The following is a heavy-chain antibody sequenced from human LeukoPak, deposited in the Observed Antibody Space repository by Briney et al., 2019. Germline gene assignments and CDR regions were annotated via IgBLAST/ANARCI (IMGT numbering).Heavy chain of an antibody. CDR1: GFTFSSYG. J-gene: IGHJ6*02. CDR3: ANSYYGMDV. V-gene: IGHV3-30*18. CDR2: ISYDGGNK. Sequence: GRSLRLSCAASGFTFSSYGMHWVRQAPGKGLEWVAVISYDGGNKYYADSVKGRFTISRDNSKNTLYLQMNSLRAEDTAVYYCANSYYGMDVWGQGTTVTVSS.